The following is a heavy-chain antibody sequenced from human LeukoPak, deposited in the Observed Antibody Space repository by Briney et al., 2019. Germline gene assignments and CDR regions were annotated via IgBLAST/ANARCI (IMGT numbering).Heavy chain of an antibody. CDR3: AKESYGSGSHFYYYYYGMDV. D-gene: IGHD3-10*01. CDR1: GFTVSSNE. J-gene: IGHJ6*02. V-gene: IGHV3-38-3*01. CDR2: ISGGST. Sequence: GGSLRLSCAASGFTVSSNEMSWVRQAPGKGLEWVSSISGGSTYYADSRKGRFTISRDNSKNTLHLQMNSLRAEDTALYYCAKESYGSGSHFYYYYYGMDVWGQGTTVTVSS.